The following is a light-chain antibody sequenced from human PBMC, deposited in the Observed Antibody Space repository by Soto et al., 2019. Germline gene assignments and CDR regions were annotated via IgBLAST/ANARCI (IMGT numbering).Light chain of an antibody. CDR1: QSISSY. Sequence: SQSISSYLNWYQQKPGKAPRLLIYAASSLQSGVPSRFSGSGSGTDFTLTISSLQPEDFATYYCQQSYSTPLTFGGGTKVDIK. CDR3: QQSYSTPLT. CDR2: AAS. V-gene: IGKV1-39*01. J-gene: IGKJ4*01.